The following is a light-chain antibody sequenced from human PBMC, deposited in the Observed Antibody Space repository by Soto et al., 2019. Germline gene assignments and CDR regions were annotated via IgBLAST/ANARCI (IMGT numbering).Light chain of an antibody. V-gene: IGLV2-14*01. CDR2: EVS. CDR1: SSDVGDYDY. Sequence: QSVLTQPASVSGSPGQSITASCTGTSSDVGDYDYVSWYQQHPGKAPKLMIYEVSKRPSGVSNRFSGSKSGDTASLTISGLQAEDEADYYCSSYTGSSTLYVFGTGTKVTVL. CDR3: SSYTGSSTLYV. J-gene: IGLJ1*01.